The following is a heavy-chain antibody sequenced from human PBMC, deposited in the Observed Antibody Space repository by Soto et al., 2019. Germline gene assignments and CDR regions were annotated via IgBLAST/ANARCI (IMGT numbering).Heavy chain of an antibody. J-gene: IGHJ6*02. CDR1: GYSFTSYW. V-gene: IGHV5-51*01. CDR3: ARLAGYCSSTSCYTSQYYYYYYGMDV. Sequence: PGESLKISCKGSGYSFTSYWIGWVRQMPGKGLEWMGIIYPGDSDTRYSPSFQGQVTISADKSISTAYLQWSSLKASDTAMYYCARLAGYCSSTSCYTSQYYYYYYGMDVWGQGTTVTVSS. D-gene: IGHD2-2*02. CDR2: IYPGDSDT.